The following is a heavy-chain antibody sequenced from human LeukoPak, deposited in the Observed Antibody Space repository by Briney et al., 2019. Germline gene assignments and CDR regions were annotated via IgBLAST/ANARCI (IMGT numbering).Heavy chain of an antibody. J-gene: IGHJ6*02. CDR1: GFTFSSYG. CDR2: ISYDGSNK. Sequence: PGGSLRLSCAASGFTFSSYGMHWVRQAPGKGLEWVAVISYDGSNKYYADSVKGRFTISRDNSKNTLYLQMNSLRAEDTAVYYCAKDLGYSYGTYYYYYYGMDVWGQGTTVTVSS. V-gene: IGHV3-30*18. CDR3: AKDLGYSYGTYYYYYYGMDV. D-gene: IGHD5-18*01.